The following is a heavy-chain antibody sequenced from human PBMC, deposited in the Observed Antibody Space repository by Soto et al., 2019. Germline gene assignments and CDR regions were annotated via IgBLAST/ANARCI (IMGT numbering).Heavy chain of an antibody. V-gene: IGHV4-30-4*01. J-gene: IGHJ6*02. CDR2: IYYSGST. CDR3: ARDTYYYGSGSNPYYYYGMDV. D-gene: IGHD3-10*01. Sequence: PSETLSLTCTVSGGSISSGDYYWSWIRQPPGKGLEWIGYIYYSGSTYYNPSLKSRVTISVDTSKNQFSLKLSSVTTADTAVYYCARDTYYYGSGSNPYYYYGMDVWGQGTTVTVYS. CDR1: GGSISSGDYY.